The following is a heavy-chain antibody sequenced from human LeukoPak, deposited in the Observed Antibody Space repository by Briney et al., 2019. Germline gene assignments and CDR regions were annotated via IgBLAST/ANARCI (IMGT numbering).Heavy chain of an antibody. CDR3: ARDVSVLYNYYMDV. D-gene: IGHD6-25*01. Sequence: SETVSLTCSVSGGSITSDYWSWIRQPAGKGLEWIGRIYTGGTINYNPSLQSRVTMSVDTSKRQVSLNLMSVTAADTAVYYCARDVSVLYNYYMDVWGKGTTVIVSS. J-gene: IGHJ6*03. V-gene: IGHV4-4*07. CDR1: GGSITSDY. CDR2: IYTGGTI.